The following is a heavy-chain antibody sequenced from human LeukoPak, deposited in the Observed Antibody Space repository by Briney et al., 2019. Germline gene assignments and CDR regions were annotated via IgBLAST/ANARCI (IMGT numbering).Heavy chain of an antibody. V-gene: IGHV1-3*01. J-gene: IGHJ4*02. D-gene: IGHD3-10*01. CDR3: ARAMHSGYPMDIELFDY. Sequence: ASVKVSCKASGYTFTSYAMHWVRQAPGQRLEWMGWINAGNGNTKYSQKFQGRVTITRDTSASTAYMELSSLRSEDTAVYYCARAMHSGYPMDIELFDYWGQGTLVTVSS. CDR2: INAGNGNT. CDR1: GYTFTSYA.